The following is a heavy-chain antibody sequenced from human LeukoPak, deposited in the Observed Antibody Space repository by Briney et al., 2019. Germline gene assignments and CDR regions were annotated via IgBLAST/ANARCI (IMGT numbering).Heavy chain of an antibody. J-gene: IGHJ3*02. V-gene: IGHV4-39*07. CDR2: IYRSGST. Sequence: SETLSLTCTVSGGSISSSSYYWGWIRQPPGRGLEWIGSIYRSGSTYYNSSLKSRVTISVDTSKNQFSLKLSSVTAADTAVYYCARDGLWIQNAFDIWGQGTLVTVSS. D-gene: IGHD5-18*01. CDR1: GGSISSSSYY. CDR3: ARDGLWIQNAFDI.